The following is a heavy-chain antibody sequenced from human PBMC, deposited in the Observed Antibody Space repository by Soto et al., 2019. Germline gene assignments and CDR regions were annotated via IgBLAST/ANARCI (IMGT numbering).Heavy chain of an antibody. V-gene: IGHV1-69*04. J-gene: IGHJ4*02. CDR1: GGTFSSYT. D-gene: IGHD2-2*01. CDR3: ARDGVCSSTSCYVLGNFDY. Sequence: ASVKVSCKASGGTFSSYTISWVRQAPGQGLEWMGRIIPILGIANYAQKFQGRVTITADKSTSTAYMELSSLRSEDTAVYYCARDGVCSSTSCYVLGNFDYWGQGTLVTVSS. CDR2: IIPILGIA.